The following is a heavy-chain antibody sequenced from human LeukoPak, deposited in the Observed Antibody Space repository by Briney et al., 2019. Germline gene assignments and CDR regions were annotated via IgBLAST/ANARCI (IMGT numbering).Heavy chain of an antibody. V-gene: IGHV3-13*01. Sequence: GRCLSLSCAPSGFTSSIYDMRWVRPATGEGREWVSAIGTAVGTYYPGSATGRFTIYRDNAKDSLYLQMNSLRAGDTAVYYCARGKTVAAAGENIYYFDYWGQGTLVTVSS. CDR3: ARGKTVAAAGENIYYFDY. CDR1: GFTSSIYD. J-gene: IGHJ4*02. CDR2: IGTAVGT. D-gene: IGHD6-13*01.